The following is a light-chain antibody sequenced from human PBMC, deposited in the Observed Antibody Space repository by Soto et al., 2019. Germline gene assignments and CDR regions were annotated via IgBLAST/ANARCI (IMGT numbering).Light chain of an antibody. CDR1: QSVSSN. Sequence: EIVMTQSPATLSVSPGERATLSCRASQSVSSNLAWYQQKPGQAPRLLIYGASIRATGIPARLSGGGSGTEFTLTISSLQSEDFAVYYCQQYNNWPPLTFGGGTKVEIK. CDR3: QQYNNWPPLT. CDR2: GAS. V-gene: IGKV3D-15*01. J-gene: IGKJ4*01.